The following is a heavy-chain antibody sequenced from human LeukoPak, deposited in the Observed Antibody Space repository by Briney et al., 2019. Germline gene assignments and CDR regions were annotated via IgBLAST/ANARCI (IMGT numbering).Heavy chain of an antibody. CDR1: GGTFISYA. J-gene: IGHJ4*02. CDR3: ARDTRGGYGDYVDY. V-gene: IGHV1-69*13. CDR2: IIPIFGTA. D-gene: IGHD4-17*01. Sequence: GASVKVSCKASGGTFISYAISWVRQAPGQGLEWMGGIIPIFGTANYAQKFQGRVTITADESTSTAYMELSSLRSEDTAVYYCARDTRGGYGDYVDYWGQGTLVTVSS.